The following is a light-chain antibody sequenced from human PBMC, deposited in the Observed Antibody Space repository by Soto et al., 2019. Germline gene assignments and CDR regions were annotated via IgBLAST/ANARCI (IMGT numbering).Light chain of an antibody. CDR2: DAS. V-gene: IGKV3-11*01. Sequence: VWTQSPRTRALSGGGIDTLACSTIERIYSPYLGWYEQKPGQAPRLLIYDASNRAAGVPARFSVSGSGKELSVSIRRLQHADFAVYSFQESPNWAPITVGGGTRLEIK. CDR3: QESPNWAPIT. CDR1: ERIYSPY. J-gene: IGKJ5*01.